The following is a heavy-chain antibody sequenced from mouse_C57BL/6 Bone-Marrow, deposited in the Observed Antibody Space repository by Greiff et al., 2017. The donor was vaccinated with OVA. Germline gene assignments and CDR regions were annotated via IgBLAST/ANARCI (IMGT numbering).Heavy chain of an antibody. Sequence: EVQLVESGGGLVKPGGSLKLSCAASGFPFSSYAMSWVRQTPEKRLEWVATISDGGSFTYYPDTVKGRFPISRDNAKNNLYLQMSHLKSEDTAMYYCARDGDGYSAWFAYWGQGTLVTVSA. CDR2: ISDGGSFT. CDR1: GFPFSSYA. J-gene: IGHJ3*01. V-gene: IGHV5-4*01. CDR3: ARDGDGYSAWFAY. D-gene: IGHD2-3*01.